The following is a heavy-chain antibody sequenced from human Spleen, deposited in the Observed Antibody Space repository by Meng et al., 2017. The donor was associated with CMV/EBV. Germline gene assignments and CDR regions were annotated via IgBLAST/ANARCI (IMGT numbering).Heavy chain of an antibody. Sequence: GSLRLSCTVSGGSISSYYLSWIRQPPGKGLEWIGYIYSSGSTNYNPSLKSRVTISVDTSKNQFSLKVSSVTAADTAVYYCASTAGGYYDFWSGWFDPWGQGTLVTVSS. CDR3: ASTAGGYYDFWSGWFDP. CDR1: GGSISSYY. D-gene: IGHD3-3*01. J-gene: IGHJ5*02. V-gene: IGHV4-59*01. CDR2: IYSSGST.